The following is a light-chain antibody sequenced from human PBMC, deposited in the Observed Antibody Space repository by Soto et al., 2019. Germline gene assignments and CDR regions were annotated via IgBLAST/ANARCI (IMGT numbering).Light chain of an antibody. J-gene: IGLJ2*01. CDR1: SSDVGGYNY. CDR3: SSYAGSNNFGVV. V-gene: IGLV2-8*01. CDR2: EVS. Sequence: QSALTQPPSASESPGQSVTISCTGTSSDVGGYNYVSWYQQHPGKAPKLMIYEVSKRPSGVPDRFSGSKSGNTASLTVSGLQAEDEADYYCSSYAGSNNFGVVFGGGTKLTVL.